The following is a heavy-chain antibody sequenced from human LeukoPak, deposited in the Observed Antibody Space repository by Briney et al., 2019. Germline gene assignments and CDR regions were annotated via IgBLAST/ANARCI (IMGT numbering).Heavy chain of an antibody. CDR1: GFTFSSYD. V-gene: IGHV3-13*01. D-gene: IGHD4-23*01. CDR3: AKTPKTLPDY. CDR2: IGTAGDT. J-gene: IGHJ4*02. Sequence: GGSLRPSCAASGFTFSSYDMHWVRQATGKGLEWVSAIGTAGDTYYPGSVKGRFTISRDNSKNTLYLQMNSLRAEDTAVYYCAKTPKTLPDYWGQGTLVTVSS.